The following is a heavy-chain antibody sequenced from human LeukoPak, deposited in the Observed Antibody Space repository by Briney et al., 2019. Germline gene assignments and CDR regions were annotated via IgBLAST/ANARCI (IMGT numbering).Heavy chain of an antibody. D-gene: IGHD4-23*01. CDR1: GFTFNSYW. Sequence: PGGPLRLSCGASGFTFNSYWMNWVRQAPGKGLEWVSGINWNSGSIGYADSVKGRFTISRDNAKNSLYLQMNSLRAEDTALYYCATDKDRTTVVMDYWGQGTMVTVSS. J-gene: IGHJ4*02. V-gene: IGHV3-9*01. CDR3: ATDKDRTTVVMDY. CDR2: INWNSGSI.